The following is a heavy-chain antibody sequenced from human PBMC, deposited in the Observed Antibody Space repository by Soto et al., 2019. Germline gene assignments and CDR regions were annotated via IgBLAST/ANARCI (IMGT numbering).Heavy chain of an antibody. CDR1: GGSVSSNSAA. D-gene: IGHD3-22*01. J-gene: IGHJ6*02. Sequence: SQTLSLTCAISGGSVSSNSAAWNWIRQSPSRGLEWLGRTYYRSKWYNDYAVSVKSRITINPDTSKNQFSLQLNSVTPEDTAVYYCARELGYYDSSGYPPSYYGMDVWGQGTTVTL. CDR3: ARELGYYDSSGYPPSYYGMDV. CDR2: TYYRSKWYN. V-gene: IGHV6-1*01.